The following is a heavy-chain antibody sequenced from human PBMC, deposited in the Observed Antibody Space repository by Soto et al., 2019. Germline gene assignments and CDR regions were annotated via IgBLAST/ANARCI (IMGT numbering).Heavy chain of an antibody. V-gene: IGHV5-51*01. CDR1: GYSFPNYW. CDR3: ARRDGFKIDY. CDR2: IYPGDSDI. J-gene: IGHJ4*02. Sequence: PGESLKISCKVSGYSFPNYWIGWVRQMPGKGPEWMGIIYPGDSDIRYSPSFQGQVTISADKSINTAYLQWRSLKASDTAMYHCARRDGFKIDYWGQGILVTVS. D-gene: IGHD5-12*01.